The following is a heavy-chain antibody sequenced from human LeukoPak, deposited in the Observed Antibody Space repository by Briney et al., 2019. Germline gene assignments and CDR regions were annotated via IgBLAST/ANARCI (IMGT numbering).Heavy chain of an antibody. CDR3: AREGLRNAYNPLGY. D-gene: IGHD5-24*01. V-gene: IGHV4-34*01. J-gene: IGHJ4*02. Sequence: SETLSLTCAVYGGSFSAYYWTWIRQPPGKGLEWIGEIKQSENTNYNPSLKRRVTISIDPSKNQISLKLNSVTAADTAVYFCAREGLRNAYNPLGYWGQGTLVTVSS. CDR2: IKQSENT. CDR1: GGSFSAYY.